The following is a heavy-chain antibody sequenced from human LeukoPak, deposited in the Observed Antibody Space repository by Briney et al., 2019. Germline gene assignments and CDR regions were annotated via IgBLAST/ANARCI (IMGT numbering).Heavy chain of an antibody. V-gene: IGHV4-31*03. D-gene: IGHD4-17*01. CDR1: GGSISSGGYY. CDR2: IYYSGST. Sequence: PSETLSLTCTVSGGSISSGGYYWSWIRQHPGKGLEWIGYIYYSGSTYYNPSLKSRVTISVDTSKNQFSLKLSSVTAADTAVCYCARSLRVTTYYFDYWGQGTLVTVSS. CDR3: ARSLRVTTYYFDY. J-gene: IGHJ4*02.